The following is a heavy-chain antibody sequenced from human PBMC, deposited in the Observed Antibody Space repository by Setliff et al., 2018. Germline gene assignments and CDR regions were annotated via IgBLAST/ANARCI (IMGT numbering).Heavy chain of an antibody. CDR3: AGGRRYDYGWDFDY. J-gene: IGHJ4*02. D-gene: IGHD4-17*01. CDR2: IGHTGSI. V-gene: IGHV4-38-2*02. CDR1: GYSISSGYI. Sequence: NPSETLSLTCTVSGYSISSGYIWGWIRQPPGKGLEWVGNIGHTGSINYNPSLKSRLTISRDTSKNQVSLKLNSVTAADTAVYYCAGGRRYDYGWDFDYWGQGTLVTVSS.